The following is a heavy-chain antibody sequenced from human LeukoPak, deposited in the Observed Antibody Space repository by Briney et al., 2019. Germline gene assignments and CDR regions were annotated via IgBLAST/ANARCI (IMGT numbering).Heavy chain of an antibody. CDR1: GFTFSDYY. CDR2: ISSSGSTI. D-gene: IGHD3-10*01. V-gene: IGHV3-11*01. Sequence: TGGSLRLSCAASGFTFSDYYMSWIRQAPGKGLEWVSYISSSGSTIYYADSVKGRFTISRDNSKNTLYLQMNSLRAEDTAVYYCARVMVRDLDYWGQGTLVTVSS. CDR3: ARVMVRDLDY. J-gene: IGHJ4*02.